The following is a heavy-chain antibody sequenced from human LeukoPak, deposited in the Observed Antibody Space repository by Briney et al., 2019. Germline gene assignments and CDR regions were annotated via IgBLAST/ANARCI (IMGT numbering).Heavy chain of an antibody. CDR2: IWYDGSNK. CDR3: ARELGGLAFDY. J-gene: IGHJ4*02. D-gene: IGHD3-10*01. CDR1: GFTFSSYG. V-gene: IGHV3-33*01. Sequence: PGGSLRLSCAASGFTFSSYGMHWVRQAPGKGLEWVAVIWYDGSNKYYADSVKGRFTISRDNSKNTLYLQMNSLRAEDTAVYYCARELGGLAFDYWGQGTLVTVSS.